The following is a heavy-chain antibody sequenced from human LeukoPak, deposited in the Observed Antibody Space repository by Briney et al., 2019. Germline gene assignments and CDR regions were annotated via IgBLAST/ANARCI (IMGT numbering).Heavy chain of an antibody. CDR1: GFTFSSQP. J-gene: IGHJ4*02. CDR2: ISFDGKNK. D-gene: IGHD1-1*01. Sequence: GGSLGLSCAASGFTFSSQPMHWVRQTPGKGLEWVALISFDGKNKFYGDSVIGRFTISRDNTKNTLLLQMNSLRAEDMGVYYCVRPMTTTRNFEHWGQGTLVTVSS. V-gene: IGHV3-30*03. CDR3: VRPMTTTRNFEH.